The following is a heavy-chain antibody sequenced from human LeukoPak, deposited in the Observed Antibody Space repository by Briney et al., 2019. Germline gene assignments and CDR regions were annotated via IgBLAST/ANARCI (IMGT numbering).Heavy chain of an antibody. D-gene: IGHD2/OR15-2a*01. J-gene: IGHJ5*02. V-gene: IGHV1-69*13. CDR2: MPPRFGTG. Sequence: SVKVSCKASGGTFSTKDIMWVRQAPRQGLEWAGAMPPRFGTGNTAQKLQGRVAITADESTNTVYMELRSLKSDDTALYYCARVSTIMGRGYNFFDPWGQGTLVTVSS. CDR1: GGTFSTKD. CDR3: ARVSTIMGRGYNFFDP.